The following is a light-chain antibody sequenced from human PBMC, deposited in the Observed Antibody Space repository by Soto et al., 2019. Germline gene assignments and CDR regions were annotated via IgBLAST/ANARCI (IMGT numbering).Light chain of an antibody. Sequence: QSALTQPASVSRTPGHSSTISCTATSRDVCGYDYVSWYQQHPGKAPKLMIYEVSNRPSGVSNRFSGSKSGNTASLTISGLQTEDEADYYCSSYISSITYVFGTGTKVTVL. CDR3: SSYISSITYV. V-gene: IGLV2-14*01. CDR1: SRDVCGYDY. CDR2: EVS. J-gene: IGLJ1*01.